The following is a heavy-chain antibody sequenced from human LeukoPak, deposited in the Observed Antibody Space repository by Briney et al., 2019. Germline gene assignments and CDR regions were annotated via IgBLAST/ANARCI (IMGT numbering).Heavy chain of an antibody. CDR2: ISAYNGNT. Sequence: GASVKVSCKASGYTFTSYGISWVRQAPGQGLEWMGWISAYNGNTNYAQKLQGRVTMTTDTSTCTAYMELRSLRSDDTAVYYCARDRDQLLLSWFDPWGQGTLVTVSS. J-gene: IGHJ5*02. D-gene: IGHD2-2*01. CDR1: GYTFTSYG. V-gene: IGHV1-18*01. CDR3: ARDRDQLLLSWFDP.